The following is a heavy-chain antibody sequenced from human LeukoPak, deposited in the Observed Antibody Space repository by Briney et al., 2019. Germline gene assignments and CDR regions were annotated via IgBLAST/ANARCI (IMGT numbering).Heavy chain of an antibody. D-gene: IGHD3-10*01. J-gene: IGHJ4*02. CDR2: IKSDGSST. CDR1: GFTFTTYW. CDR3: ASELGLGD. Sequence: GGSLRLSRAASGFTFTTYWTHWARQVPGKGLVLVSRIKSDGSSTTYADSVKGRFTISRDNARNTLYLQMNSLKAEDTAVDYCASELGLGDWGQGILVTVSS. V-gene: IGHV3-74*01.